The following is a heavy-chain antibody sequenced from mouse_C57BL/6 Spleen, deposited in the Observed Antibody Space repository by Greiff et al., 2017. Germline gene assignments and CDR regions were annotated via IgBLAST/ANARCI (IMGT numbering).Heavy chain of an antibody. V-gene: IGHV7-3*01. J-gene: IGHJ1*03. Sequence: EVKLEESGGGLVQPGGSLSLSCAASGFTFTDYYMSWVRQPPGKALEWLGFIRNKANGYTTEYSASVKGRFTISRYNSQSILYLQMNALRAEDSATYYCARLYGNYVWYFDVWGTGTTVTVSS. D-gene: IGHD2-1*01. CDR1: GFTFTDYY. CDR2: IRNKANGYTT. CDR3: ARLYGNYVWYFDV.